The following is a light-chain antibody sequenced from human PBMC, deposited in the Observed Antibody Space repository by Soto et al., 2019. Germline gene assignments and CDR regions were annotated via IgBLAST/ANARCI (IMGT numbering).Light chain of an antibody. CDR3: QAWDSSTVV. V-gene: IGLV3-1*01. CDR2: QDN. J-gene: IGLJ2*01. Sequence: SYELTQPPSVSVSPGQTASITCSGDKLGDKYVCWYQQKPGQSPVLVIYQDNKRPSGIPERFSGSNSGNTATLTISGTQAMVEADYYCQAWDSSTVVFGGGTKLTVL. CDR1: KLGDKY.